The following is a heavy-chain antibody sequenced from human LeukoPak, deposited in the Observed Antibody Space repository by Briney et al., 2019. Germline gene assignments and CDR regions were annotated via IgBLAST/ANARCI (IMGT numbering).Heavy chain of an antibody. J-gene: IGHJ6*03. CDR1: GYTFTSYD. CDR2: MNPNSGNT. D-gene: IGHD2-15*01. V-gene: IGHV1-8*01. Sequence: ASVKVSCKASGYTFTSYDINWVRQATGQGLEWMGWMNPNSGNTGYAQKFQGRVTMTRNTSISTAYMELSSPRSEDTAVYYCAGLGYCSGGSCYPPLDYYYYMDVWGKGTTVTVSS. CDR3: AGLGYCSGGSCYPPLDYYYYMDV.